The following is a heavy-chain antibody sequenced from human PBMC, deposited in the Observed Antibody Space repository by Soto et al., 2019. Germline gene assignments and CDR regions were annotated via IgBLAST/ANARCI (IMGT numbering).Heavy chain of an antibody. D-gene: IGHD1-1*01. J-gene: IGHJ4*01. CDR3: ARDNGELPLEY. CDR1: GGTISSYY. Sequence: SETLSLTCTVSGGTISSYYWSWIRQPPGKGLEWIGYIFYSGSTKYNPSLKSLVTISLDTSRNQSSLRLSYVTAAAPAVYYCARDNGELPLEYWGQGILLTVSS. CDR2: IFYSGST. V-gene: IGHV4-59*01.